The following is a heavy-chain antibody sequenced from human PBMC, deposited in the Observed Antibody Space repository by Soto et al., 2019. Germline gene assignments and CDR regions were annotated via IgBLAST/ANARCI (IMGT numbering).Heavy chain of an antibody. CDR2: IYPGDSDT. CDR1: GYSFTSYW. Sequence: GESLKISCKGSGYSFTSYWIGWVRQMPGKGLEWMGIIYPGDSDTRYSPSFQGQVTISADKSISTAYMQWSSLKASDTAMYYCASGITYWGSGGDYFDYWGQGTLVTVSS. CDR3: ASGITYWGSGGDYFDY. D-gene: IGHD3-16*01. J-gene: IGHJ4*02. V-gene: IGHV5-51*01.